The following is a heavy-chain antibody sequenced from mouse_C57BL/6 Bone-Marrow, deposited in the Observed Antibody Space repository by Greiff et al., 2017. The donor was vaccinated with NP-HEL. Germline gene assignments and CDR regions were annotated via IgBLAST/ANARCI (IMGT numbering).Heavy chain of an antibody. CDR2: IYPRSGNT. J-gene: IGHJ4*01. Sequence: QVHVKQSGAELARPGALVKLSCKASGYTFTSYGISWVKQRTGQGLEWIGEIYPRSGNTYYNEKFKGKATLTADKSSSTAYMELRSLTSEDSAVYFCARSGYYGRGYAMDYWGQGTSVTVSS. D-gene: IGHD1-1*01. CDR3: ARSGYYGRGYAMDY. V-gene: IGHV1-81*01. CDR1: GYTFTSYG.